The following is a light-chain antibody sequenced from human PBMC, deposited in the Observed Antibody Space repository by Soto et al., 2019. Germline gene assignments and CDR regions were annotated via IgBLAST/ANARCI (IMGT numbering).Light chain of an antibody. Sequence: ALTQPRSGSGTPGQRVIISCSGSRANIGSNSVNWYQQLPGTAPKLLIYINDQRPSGVPDRFSGSTSGTSVSLAISGLQSEDEADYYCASWDDRLKGYVFGTGTKVTVL. CDR3: ASWDDRLKGYV. CDR1: RANIGSNS. V-gene: IGLV1-44*01. J-gene: IGLJ1*01. CDR2: IND.